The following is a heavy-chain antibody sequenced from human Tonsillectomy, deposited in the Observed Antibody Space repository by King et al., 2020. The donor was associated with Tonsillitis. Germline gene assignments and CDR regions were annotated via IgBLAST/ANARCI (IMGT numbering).Heavy chain of an antibody. CDR3: SGSQATARYFDL. Sequence: VQLQESGPGLVMPSGTLSLTCAVSGGSISSSNWLSWVRQPPGKGREWIGEIYHSGSTHYNPSLKSRVTISVDNSKNHFSLKVSSVTAPDTAVYYCSGSQATARYFDLWGRGTLVTVSS. CDR2: IYHSGST. D-gene: IGHD5-18*01. V-gene: IGHV4-4*02. CDR1: GGSISSSNW. J-gene: IGHJ2*01.